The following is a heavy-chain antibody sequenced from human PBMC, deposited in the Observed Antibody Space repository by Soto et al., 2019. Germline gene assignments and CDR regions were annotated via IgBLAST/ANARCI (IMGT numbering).Heavy chain of an antibody. J-gene: IGHJ5*02. CDR2: INHSGST. Sequence: SETLSLTCAVYGGSFSGYYWSWIRQPPGKGLEWIGEINHSGSTNYNPSLKSRVTISVDTSKNQFSLKLSSVTAADTAVYYCARGRAYSSSSRWFDPWGQGTLVTVSS. V-gene: IGHV4-34*01. CDR1: GGSFSGYY. D-gene: IGHD6-6*01. CDR3: ARGRAYSSSSRWFDP.